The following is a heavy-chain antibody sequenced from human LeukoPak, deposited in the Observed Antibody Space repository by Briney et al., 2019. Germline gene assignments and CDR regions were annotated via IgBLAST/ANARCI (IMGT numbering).Heavy chain of an antibody. D-gene: IGHD3-22*01. CDR3: ARGPTYYYDSSGYFAFDY. J-gene: IGHJ4*02. Sequence: SETLSLTCTVSGGSISSGNYYWSWIRQPAGKGLEWIGRIYASGSTNYNPSLKSRVTISIDTSKNQFSLRLTSVTAADTAEYYCARGPTYYYDSSGYFAFDYWGQGTLVTVSS. CDR1: GGSISSGNYY. V-gene: IGHV4-61*02. CDR2: IYASGST.